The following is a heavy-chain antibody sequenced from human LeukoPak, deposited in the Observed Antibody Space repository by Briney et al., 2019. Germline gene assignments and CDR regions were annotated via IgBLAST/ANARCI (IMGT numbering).Heavy chain of an antibody. Sequence: SGTLSLTCAVSGGSVSRSNWWNWVRQPPGKGLEWIGEIHHSGSTNYNPSLKSRVTMSVDKSKNQFSLKLSSVTAVDTAVYYCARTEAFCSDTSCSNWFDPWGQGTLVTVSS. CDR2: IHHSGST. CDR3: ARTEAFCSDTSCSNWFDP. D-gene: IGHD2-2*01. V-gene: IGHV4-4*02. CDR1: GGSVSRSNW. J-gene: IGHJ5*02.